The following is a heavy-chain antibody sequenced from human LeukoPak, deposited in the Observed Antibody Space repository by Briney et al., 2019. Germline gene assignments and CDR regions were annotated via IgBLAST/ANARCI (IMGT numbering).Heavy chain of an antibody. Sequence: AGGSLRLSCAASGFTFSSHAMGWVRQAPGKGLEWVSSIIANGGSTYYGDSVKGRFTISRDNSKNTLYLQMSSLRAEDTAVYYCAKDGGGSLEWLPPMDVWGQGTMVTVS. CDR2: IIANGGST. V-gene: IGHV3-23*01. D-gene: IGHD3-3*01. CDR1: GFTFSSHA. J-gene: IGHJ6*02. CDR3: AKDGGGSLEWLPPMDV.